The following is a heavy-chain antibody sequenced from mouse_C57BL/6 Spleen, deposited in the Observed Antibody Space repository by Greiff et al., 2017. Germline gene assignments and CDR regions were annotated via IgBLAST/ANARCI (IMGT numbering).Heavy chain of an antibody. V-gene: IGHV3-6*01. CDR1: GYSITSGYY. J-gene: IGHJ3*01. CDR3: ARSHVTTGVYKEFAY. Sequence: EVKLMESGPGLVKPSQSLSLTCSVTGYSITSGYYWNWIRQFPGNKLEWMGYISYDGSNNYNPSLKNRISFTRDTSKNQFFLKLNSVTTEDTATYYGARSHVTTGVYKEFAYWGQGTLVTVSA. CDR2: ISYDGSN. D-gene: IGHD1-1*01.